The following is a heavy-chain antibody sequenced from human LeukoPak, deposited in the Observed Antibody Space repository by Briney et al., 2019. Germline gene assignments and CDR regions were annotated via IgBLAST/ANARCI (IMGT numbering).Heavy chain of an antibody. CDR2: ISDAGGT. D-gene: IGHD4-23*01. J-gene: IGHJ3*02. CDR1: GFTFRTYA. Sequence: PGGSLRLSCATSGFTFRTYAMSWVSQAPGKGLEWVSTISDAGGTYYADSVKGRFTISRDNPENTLYLQMNSLRVEDTAVYYCAKDATTVVTRGAFDIWGQGTMVTVSS. V-gene: IGHV3-23*01. CDR3: AKDATTVVTRGAFDI.